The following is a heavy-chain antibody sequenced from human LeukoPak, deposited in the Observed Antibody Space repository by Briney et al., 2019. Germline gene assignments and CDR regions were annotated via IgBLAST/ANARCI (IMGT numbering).Heavy chain of an antibody. J-gene: IGHJ5*02. CDR2: INHSGST. CDR1: GGSFTDYF. D-gene: IGHD2-2*01. Sequence: PAENLSLTCAVYGGSFTDYFLSWLRQPPGKGLEWLGEINHSGSTNYNPSLKSRVTISMDSSKNQFSLKLSSVTAADTAVYYCARGGDCRTTICQLDHWGQGTLVTVSS. V-gene: IGHV4-34*01. CDR3: ARGGDCRTTICQLDH.